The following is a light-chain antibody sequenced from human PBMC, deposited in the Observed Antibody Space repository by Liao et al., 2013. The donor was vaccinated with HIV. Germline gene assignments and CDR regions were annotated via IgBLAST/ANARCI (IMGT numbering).Light chain of an antibody. J-gene: IGLJ3*02. CDR2: QDT. CDR3: QAWDSGAVV. CDR1: QLGNKY. V-gene: IGLV3-1*01. Sequence: SYALTQPPSVSVSPGQTASVTCSGDQLGNKYISWYQQRPGQSPVLVVFQDTKRPSGIPERFSASNSGNTATLTISGTQVMDEADYYCQAWDSGAVVFGGGTKLTVL.